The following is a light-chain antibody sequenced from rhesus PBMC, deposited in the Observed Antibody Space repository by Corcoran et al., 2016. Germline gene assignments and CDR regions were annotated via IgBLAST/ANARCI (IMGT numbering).Light chain of an antibody. J-gene: IGKJ2*01. CDR3: YQHGSGYS. CDR1: QSVGNY. Sequence: QVILTQSPATLSLSPGERATLSCRASQSVGNYLAWYQQKPGQAPRLLIYGASSRATGIADRFSGSGSGTDFPLTSSSLEPEDVGVYYCYQHGSGYSFDQGTKVQIK. CDR2: GAS. V-gene: IGKV3-10*01.